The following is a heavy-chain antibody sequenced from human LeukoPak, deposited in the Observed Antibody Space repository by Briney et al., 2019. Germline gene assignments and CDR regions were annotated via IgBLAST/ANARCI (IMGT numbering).Heavy chain of an antibody. CDR2: IYPGDSDT. Sequence: GESLKISCKGSGYSFTSYWIGWVRQMPGKGLEWMGIIYPGDSDTRYSPSFQGQVTISADKSISTAYLQWSSLKASDTAMYYCARHFCSYDSSDQFGYSGQGTLVTVSP. CDR1: GYSFTSYW. J-gene: IGHJ4*02. D-gene: IGHD3-22*01. V-gene: IGHV5-51*01. CDR3: ARHFCSYDSSDQFGY.